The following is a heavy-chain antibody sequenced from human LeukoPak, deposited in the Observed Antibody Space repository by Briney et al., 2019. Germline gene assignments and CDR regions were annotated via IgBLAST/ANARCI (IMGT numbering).Heavy chain of an antibody. D-gene: IGHD1-26*01. J-gene: IGHJ4*02. CDR1: GFTFSSYA. Sequence: GGSLRLSCAAAGFTFSSYAMHWVRQAPGKGLEWVAVISYDGSNKYYADSVKGRFTISRDNAKNSLYLQMNSLRAEDTAVYYCARRWELHWGQGTLVTVSS. CDR2: ISYDGSNK. V-gene: IGHV3-30*04. CDR3: ARRWELH.